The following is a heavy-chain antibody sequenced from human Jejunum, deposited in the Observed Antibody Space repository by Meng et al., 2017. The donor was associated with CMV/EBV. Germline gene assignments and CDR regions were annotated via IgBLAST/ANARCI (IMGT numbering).Heavy chain of an antibody. V-gene: IGHV4-59*01. D-gene: IGHD3-16*01. CDR3: ARGWGTTSPWDY. J-gene: IGHJ4*02. CDR1: GDSISGYY. CDR2: VDYYGST. Sequence: VSGDSISGYYCSWIRQPPGKGLEWIGNVDYYGSTKYNPSLKSRVTISVDPARSQLSLKLGSVSAADTAVYYCARGWGTTSPWDYWGQGMLVTVSS.